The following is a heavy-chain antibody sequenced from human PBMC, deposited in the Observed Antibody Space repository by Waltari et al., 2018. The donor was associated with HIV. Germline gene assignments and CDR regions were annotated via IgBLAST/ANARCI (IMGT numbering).Heavy chain of an antibody. CDR3: AKGASGWSPGY. CDR2: ISYYGDNK. Sequence: QVQLVESGGGVVQPGRSLRLSCAASRFTFSSYAMHWVRQAPGKGVGCVAGISYYGDNKYYAYSVKGRFTISRDNSKNTLYLQMNSLRAEDTAVYYCAKGASGWSPGYWGQGTLVTVSS. CDR1: RFTFSSYA. J-gene: IGHJ4*02. D-gene: IGHD6-19*01. V-gene: IGHV3-30*18.